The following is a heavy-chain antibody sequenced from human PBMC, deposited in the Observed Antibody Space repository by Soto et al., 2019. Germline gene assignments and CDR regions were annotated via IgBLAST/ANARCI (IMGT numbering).Heavy chain of an antibody. V-gene: IGHV1-69*01. CDR3: AREDIVVVPAAMNYYYYGMDV. J-gene: IGHJ6*02. CDR1: GGTFSSYA. D-gene: IGHD2-2*01. CDR2: IIPIFGTA. Sequence: QVQLVQSGAEVKKPGSSVKVSCKASGGTFSSYAISWVRQAPGQGLEWMGGIIPIFGTANYAQKFQGRVTITADEATSTADMELSSLRSEDTAVYYCAREDIVVVPAAMNYYYYGMDVWGQGITVTVSS.